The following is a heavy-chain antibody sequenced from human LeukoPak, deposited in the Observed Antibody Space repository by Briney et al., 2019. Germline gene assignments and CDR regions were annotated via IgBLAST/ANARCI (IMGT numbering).Heavy chain of an antibody. V-gene: IGHV3-48*02. CDR1: GFTFSNYS. Sequence: PGGSLRLSCAASGFTFSNYSMNWVRQAPGKGLEWVSSISSTSTTIYYADSVRGRFTISRDNAKNSLYPQMNSLRDDDTAVYFCARDDYCSGGDCYSGAFDYWGQGTPVTVSS. CDR2: ISSTSTTI. D-gene: IGHD2-15*01. J-gene: IGHJ4*02. CDR3: ARDDYCSGGDCYSGAFDY.